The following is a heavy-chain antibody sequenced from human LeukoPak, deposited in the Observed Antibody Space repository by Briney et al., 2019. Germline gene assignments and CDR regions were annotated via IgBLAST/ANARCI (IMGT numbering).Heavy chain of an antibody. J-gene: IGHJ4*02. CDR2: IYYSGST. V-gene: IGHV4-30-4*01. CDR1: GGSISSGDYY. CDR3: ARAHTPVPFDY. D-gene: IGHD2-2*01. Sequence: SQTLSLTCTVSGGSISSGDYYWSWIRQPPGKGLERIRYIYYSGSTYYNPSLKSRVTISVDTSKNQFSLKLSSVTAADTAVYYCARAHTPVPFDYWGQGTLVTVSS.